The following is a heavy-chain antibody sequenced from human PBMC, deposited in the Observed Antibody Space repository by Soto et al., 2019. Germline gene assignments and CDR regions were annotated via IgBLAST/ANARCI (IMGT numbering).Heavy chain of an antibody. V-gene: IGHV4-31*03. CDR3: ARDAPGVAPY. J-gene: IGHJ4*02. CDR1: GGSINSGDSY. CDR2: INYRGST. D-gene: IGHD2-15*01. Sequence: QVQLQESGPGLVRPSQTLSLTCTVSGGSINSGDSYWNWIRLHPEKGLEWIGYINYRGSTFYNPSLKSRIIISVDTSKNQFSLKLSSVTAADTAVYYCARDAPGVAPYWGQGTLVTVSS.